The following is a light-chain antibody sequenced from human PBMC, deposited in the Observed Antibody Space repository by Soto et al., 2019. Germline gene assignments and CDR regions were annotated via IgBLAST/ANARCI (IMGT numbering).Light chain of an antibody. Sequence: DVQMTQSPSSLSASVGDRVTITCGASQGISNYLAWYQQKPGKVPKLLIYAASTLQSGVPSRFSGSGSSTDFTLTISSLQPEDVATYYCQKYNSAPWTFGQGTKVEMK. J-gene: IGKJ1*01. CDR3: QKYNSAPWT. CDR2: AAS. CDR1: QGISNY. V-gene: IGKV1-27*01.